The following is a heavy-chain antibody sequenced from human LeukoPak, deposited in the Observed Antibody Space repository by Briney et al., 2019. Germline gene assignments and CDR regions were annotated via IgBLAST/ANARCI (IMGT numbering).Heavy chain of an antibody. D-gene: IGHD4-17*01. V-gene: IGHV3-23*01. CDR3: AKPLYGDYAPLDAFDI. J-gene: IGHJ3*02. CDR1: GFTFSSYA. CDR2: ISGSGGST. Sequence: GGSLRLSCAASGFTFSSYAMSWVRQAPGKGLEWVSAISGSGGSTYYADSVKGRFTISSDNSKNTLYLQMNSLRAEDTAVYYCAKPLYGDYAPLDAFDIWGQGTMVTVSS.